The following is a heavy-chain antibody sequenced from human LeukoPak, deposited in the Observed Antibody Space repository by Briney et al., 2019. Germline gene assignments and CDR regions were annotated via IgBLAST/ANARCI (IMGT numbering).Heavy chain of an antibody. CDR1: GFTFSSYA. CDR2: ISGSGSST. Sequence: GGSLRLSCAASGFTFSSYAMSCVRQAPGKGLEWVSAISGSGSSTCYAGSVRGRFTTSRDNSKRTVYLQMNSLRVEDTAVYYCAPVAANIFDYWGQGTLVTASS. CDR3: APVAANIFDY. D-gene: IGHD6-25*01. J-gene: IGHJ4*02. V-gene: IGHV3-23*01.